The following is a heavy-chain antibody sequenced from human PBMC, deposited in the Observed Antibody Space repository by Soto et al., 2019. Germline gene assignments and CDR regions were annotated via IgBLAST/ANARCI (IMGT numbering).Heavy chain of an antibody. CDR1: GFTFTNYF. CDR2: ISPYDGSK. Sequence: QVQLVQSGAEVKKPGASVKVSCKASGFTFTNYFFHWVRQAPRQGLEWVGIISPYDGSKNYQQSLQGRITMTSDTSTSTVYMELRSLRSEDTAVYFCARGDGRGSTGFYYDYGMDVWGHGTMITVSS. D-gene: IGHD1-26*01. CDR3: ARGDGRGSTGFYYDYGMDV. V-gene: IGHV1-46*01. J-gene: IGHJ6*02.